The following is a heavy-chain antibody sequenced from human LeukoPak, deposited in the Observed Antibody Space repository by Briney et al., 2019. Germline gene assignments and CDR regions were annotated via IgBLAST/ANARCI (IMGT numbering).Heavy chain of an antibody. CDR3: ATERGYDSSGYSPHRLDY. J-gene: IGHJ4*02. D-gene: IGHD3-22*01. CDR1: GFTFSSYA. Sequence: GGSLRLSCAASGFTFSSYAMHWVRQAPGKGLEWVAVISYDGSNKYYADSVKGRFTISRDNSKNTLYLQMNSLRAEDTAVYYCATERGYDSSGYSPHRLDYWGQGTLVTVSS. CDR2: ISYDGSNK. V-gene: IGHV3-30-3*01.